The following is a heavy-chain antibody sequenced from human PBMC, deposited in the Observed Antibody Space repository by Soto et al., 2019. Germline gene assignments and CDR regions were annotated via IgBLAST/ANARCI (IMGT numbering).Heavy chain of an antibody. J-gene: IGHJ4*02. Sequence: PSETLSLTCDVYGGSFSGYIWTWIRQTPGKGLQWIGQINHSGSANYNPSLKSRVTISVPTSKSQFSLELSSVTAADTAVYYCAKESPEGDSAVPQYYFDYWGQGTLVTVSS. V-gene: IGHV4-34*01. D-gene: IGHD2-2*01. CDR3: AKESPEGDSAVPQYYFDY. CDR2: INHSGSA. CDR1: GGSFSGYI.